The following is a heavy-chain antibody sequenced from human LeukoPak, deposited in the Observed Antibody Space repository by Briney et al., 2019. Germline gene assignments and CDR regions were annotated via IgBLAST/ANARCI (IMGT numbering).Heavy chain of an antibody. V-gene: IGHV3-74*01. Sequence: GSLRLSCAASGFTFDDYAMHWVRQAPGKGLVWVSRINSDGSSTSYADSVKGRFTISRDNAKNTLYLQMNSLRAEDTAVYYCARENDRYYYDSSGRDWGQGTLVTVSS. D-gene: IGHD3-22*01. CDR1: GFTFDDYA. CDR2: INSDGSST. CDR3: ARENDRYYYDSSGRD. J-gene: IGHJ4*02.